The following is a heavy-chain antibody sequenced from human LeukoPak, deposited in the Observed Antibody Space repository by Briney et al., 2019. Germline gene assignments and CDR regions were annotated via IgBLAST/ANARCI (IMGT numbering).Heavy chain of an antibody. V-gene: IGHV1-2*02. CDR2: ITPNSGAT. CDR1: GYTFTDYY. J-gene: IGHJ4*02. CDR3: ARVSRFYYDSSGDFDY. D-gene: IGHD3-22*01. Sequence: GASVKVSCKASGYTFTDYYMHWVRQAPGQGLEGMGWITPNSGATKYAQKFRGRVSMTRDTSINTAYMELSRLRSDDTAIYYCARVSRFYYDSSGDFDYWGQGTLVTVSS.